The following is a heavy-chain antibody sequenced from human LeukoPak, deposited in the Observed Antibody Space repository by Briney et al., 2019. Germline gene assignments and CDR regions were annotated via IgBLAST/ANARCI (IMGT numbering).Heavy chain of an antibody. V-gene: IGHV3-23*01. D-gene: IGHD2-15*01. Sequence: GGSLRLSCAASGFTFTSYAMNWVRQAPGKGLEWVSAISDSDSTYYTDSVKGRFTVSRDSTKNTLYQHMNSLRVEDTAVYYCAKQASGTFYSAFDFWGQRTLVTVSS. CDR3: AKQASGTFYSAFDF. CDR2: ISDSDST. CDR1: GFTFTSYA. J-gene: IGHJ4*02.